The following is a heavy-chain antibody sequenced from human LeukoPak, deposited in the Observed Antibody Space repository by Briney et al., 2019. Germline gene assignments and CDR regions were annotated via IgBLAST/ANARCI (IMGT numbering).Heavy chain of an antibody. V-gene: IGHV1-2*06. CDR3: ARGNAYINDY. Sequence: SVKVSCKTSGYTFTDYYMHWVRQAPGQGLEWMGRINPNNGGTNYAQKFQGRVTMTRATSISTAYMELSRLRSDDTAVYYCARGNAYINDYWGQGTLVTVSS. D-gene: IGHD2-21*01. CDR1: GYTFTDYY. J-gene: IGHJ4*02. CDR2: INPNNGGT.